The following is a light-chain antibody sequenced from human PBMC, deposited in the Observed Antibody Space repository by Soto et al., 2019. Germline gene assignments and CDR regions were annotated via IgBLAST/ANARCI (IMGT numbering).Light chain of an antibody. CDR3: QAWDITTVV. V-gene: IGLV3-1*01. J-gene: IGLJ2*01. CDR2: QDT. Sequence: SYELTQPPSVSVSPGQTASITCSGDKLGDKYACWYQQKPGQSPVLVIYQDTKRPSGIPERFSGSNSGNTATLTISGTQAIDEADYYCQAWDITTVVFGGGTQLTVL. CDR1: KLGDKY.